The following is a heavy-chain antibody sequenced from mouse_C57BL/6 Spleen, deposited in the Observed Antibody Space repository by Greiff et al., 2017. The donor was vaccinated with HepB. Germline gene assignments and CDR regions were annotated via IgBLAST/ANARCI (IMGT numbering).Heavy chain of an antibody. CDR3: TTSYYYGSRGFDY. CDR2: IDPENGDT. Sequence: VQLQQSGAELVRPGASVKLSCTASGFNIKDDYMHWVKQRPEQGLEWIGWIDPENGDTEYASKFQGKATITADTSSNTAYLQLSSLTSEDTAVYYCTTSYYYGSRGFDYWGQGTTLTVSS. V-gene: IGHV14-4*01. CDR1: GFNIKDDY. J-gene: IGHJ2*01. D-gene: IGHD1-1*01.